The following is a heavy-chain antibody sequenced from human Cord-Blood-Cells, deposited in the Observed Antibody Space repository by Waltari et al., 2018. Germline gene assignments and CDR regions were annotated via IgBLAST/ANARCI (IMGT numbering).Heavy chain of an antibody. CDR2: IIPIFGTA. V-gene: IGHV1-69*01. D-gene: IGHD2-2*01. J-gene: IGHJ4*02. Sequence: QVQLVQSGAAVEKTRSSVSVSCKASGCNFISYTIGCVRQAPGEGLEWMGGIIPIFGTANYAQKCHGRVTITADESTSTAYMELSSLRSEDTAVYYCARARGYCSSTSCYYFDYWGQGTLVTVSS. CDR3: ARARGYCSSTSCYYFDY. CDR1: GCNFISYT.